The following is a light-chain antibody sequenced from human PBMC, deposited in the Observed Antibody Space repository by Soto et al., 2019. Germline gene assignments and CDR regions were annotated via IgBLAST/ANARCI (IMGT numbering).Light chain of an antibody. CDR1: SSDVGGYNY. CDR3: WSYAGSEPDML. Sequence: QSALTQPRSVSGSPGQSVTISCTGTSSDVGGYNYVSWYQQHPGKAPKLMIYDVSQRPSGVPDRVSGSKSGNPASLTIPGLPAEDEVGYGRWSYAGSEPDMLFGGGSKVT. J-gene: IGLJ2*01. V-gene: IGLV2-11*01. CDR2: DVS.